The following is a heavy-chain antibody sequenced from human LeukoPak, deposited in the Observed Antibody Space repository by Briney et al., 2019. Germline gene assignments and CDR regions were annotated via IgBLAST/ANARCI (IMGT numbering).Heavy chain of an antibody. CDR1: GFTFSTYN. D-gene: IGHD1-26*01. CDR2: ISSSSNYI. J-gene: IGHJ3*02. V-gene: IGHV3-21*01. Sequence: PGGSLRLSCAASGFTFSTYNMNWVRQAPGKGLEWVSSISSSSNYIYYADSVKGRFTISRDNAKNSLYLQMNSLRAEDTDVYYRARDVGASAPDAFDIWGQGTMVTVSS. CDR3: ARDVGASAPDAFDI.